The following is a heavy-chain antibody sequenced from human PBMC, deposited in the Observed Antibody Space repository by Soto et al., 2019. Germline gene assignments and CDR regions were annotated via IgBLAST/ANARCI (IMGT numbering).Heavy chain of an antibody. D-gene: IGHD3-22*01. J-gene: IGHJ4*02. CDR2: IGTAGDT. V-gene: IGHV3-13*04. CDR1: GFTFSSYD. Sequence: GGSLSLSCSASGFTFSSYDMHWVRQGPGKGLEWVSAIGTAGDTNYADSVKGRFTISRDNAKNSLYLQMNSLRDEDTAVYYCARVSYYDSSGPWYWGQGTLVTVAS. CDR3: ARVSYYDSSGPWY.